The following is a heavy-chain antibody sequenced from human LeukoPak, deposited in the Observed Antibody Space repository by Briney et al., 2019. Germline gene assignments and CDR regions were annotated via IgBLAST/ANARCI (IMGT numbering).Heavy chain of an antibody. V-gene: IGHV4-59*01. Sequence: SETLSLTCTVSGGSISSYYWSWIRQPPGKGLEWIGYIYYSGSTNYNPSLKSRVTISVDTSKNQFSLKLSSVTAADTAVYYCASSSWNHESWFDPWGQGTLVTVSS. CDR1: GGSISSYY. D-gene: IGHD6-13*01. J-gene: IGHJ5*02. CDR2: IYYSGST. CDR3: ASSSWNHESWFDP.